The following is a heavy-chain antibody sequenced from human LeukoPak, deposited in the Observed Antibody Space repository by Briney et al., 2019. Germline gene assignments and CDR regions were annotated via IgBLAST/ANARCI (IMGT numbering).Heavy chain of an antibody. CDR3: ARDPTNYRLGFDY. D-gene: IGHD3-16*02. CDR2: IYHSGST. V-gene: IGHV4-38-2*02. CDR1: GYSISSGYY. Sequence: SETLSLTCTVSGYSISSGYYWGWIRQPPGKGLEWIGSIYHSGSTYYNPSLKSRVTISVDTSKNQFSLKLSSVTAADTAVYYCARDPTNYRLGFDYWGQGTLVTISS. J-gene: IGHJ4*02.